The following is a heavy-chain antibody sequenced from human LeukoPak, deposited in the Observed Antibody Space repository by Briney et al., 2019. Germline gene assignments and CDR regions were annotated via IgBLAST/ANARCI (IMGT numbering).Heavy chain of an antibody. CDR3: VKDQGYTSGWHDY. D-gene: IGHD6-19*01. Sequence: GGSLRLSCVVSGFTVSNNYMTWVRQAPGKGLEWVSGISGSGGGTYYADSVKGRFTVSRDTSKNTLFLQMNSLRVEDTAVYYCVKDQGYTSGWHDYWGQGTLVTVSS. CDR2: ISGSGGGT. CDR1: GFTVSNNY. V-gene: IGHV3-23*01. J-gene: IGHJ4*02.